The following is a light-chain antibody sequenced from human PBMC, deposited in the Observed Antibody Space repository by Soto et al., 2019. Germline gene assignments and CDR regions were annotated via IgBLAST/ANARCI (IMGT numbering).Light chain of an antibody. Sequence: QSVLTQPASVSGSVGQSITISCTGTSSDVGGYDFVSWYQHHPGKAPKLIIYEVRTRPSGVSDRFSGSKSGNTASLTISGLQAEDEDDYYCSSYKSDWGVFGNGTKVTVL. CDR3: SSYKSDWGV. V-gene: IGLV2-14*01. CDR1: SSDVGGYDF. CDR2: EVR. J-gene: IGLJ1*01.